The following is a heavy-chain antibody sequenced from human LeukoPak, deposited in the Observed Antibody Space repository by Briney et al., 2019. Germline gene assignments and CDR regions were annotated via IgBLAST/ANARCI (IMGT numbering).Heavy chain of an antibody. Sequence: PGRSLRLSCAASGFSFSSYGMHWVRQAPGKGLEWVAVISYDGTNKDYADSVKGRFTISRDNSKNTLFLQMNSLRTEDTAVYYCARSYSPFDYWGQGTLVTVSS. J-gene: IGHJ4*02. D-gene: IGHD6-13*01. CDR2: ISYDGTNK. CDR1: GFSFSSYG. V-gene: IGHV3-30*03. CDR3: ARSYSPFDY.